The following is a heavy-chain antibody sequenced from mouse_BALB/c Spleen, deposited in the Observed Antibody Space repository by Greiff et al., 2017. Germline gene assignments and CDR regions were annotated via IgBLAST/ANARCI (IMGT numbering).Heavy chain of an antibody. CDR1: GFTFSSYA. CDR2: ISSGGSYT. V-gene: IGHV5-9-3*01. J-gene: IGHJ2*01. D-gene: IGHD1-1*01. CDR3: ARPDYGSSYFDY. Sequence: EVKLVESGGGLVKPGGSLKLSCAASGFTFSSYAMSWVRQTPEKRLEWVATISSGGSYTYYPDSVKGRFTISRDNAKNTLYLQMSSLRSEDTAMYYCARPDYGSSYFDYWGQGTTLTVSS.